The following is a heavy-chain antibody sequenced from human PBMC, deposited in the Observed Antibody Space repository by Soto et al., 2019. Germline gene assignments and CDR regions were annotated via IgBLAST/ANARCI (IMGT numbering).Heavy chain of an antibody. CDR3: ARGGSAYDWFDS. J-gene: IGHJ5*01. V-gene: IGHV4-4*02. Sequence: QVQLQQSGPGLVKPSETLSLTCAVSGGSISNNNWWSWVRQPPGKGMEWIGEIYHSGRTNYNPSHKSRVSISADKSTNYLSLTRNSVTAADTAICYCARGGSAYDWFDSWGQGTLVTVPS. D-gene: IGHD5-12*01. CDR2: IYHSGRT. CDR1: GGSISNNNW.